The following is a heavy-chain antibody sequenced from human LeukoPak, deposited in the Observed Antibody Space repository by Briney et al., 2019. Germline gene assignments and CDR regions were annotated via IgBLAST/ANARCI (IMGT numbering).Heavy chain of an antibody. CDR3: TAGTGYSDFDY. V-gene: IGHV3-15*01. J-gene: IGHJ4*02. Sequence: GGSLRLSCAASGFTFSNARMSWVRQAPGKGLEWVGRIKSKTYAGTTEYAAPVKGRFTISRDDSKNTLYLQMNSLKTEDTAVYYCTAGTGYSDFDYWGQGTLVTVSS. CDR1: GFTFSNAR. D-gene: IGHD3-9*01. CDR2: IKSKTYAGTT.